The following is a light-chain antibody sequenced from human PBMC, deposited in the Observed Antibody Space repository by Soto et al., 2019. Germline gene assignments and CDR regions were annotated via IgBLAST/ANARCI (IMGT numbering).Light chain of an antibody. CDR3: QQYGSSPNT. V-gene: IGKV3-20*01. CDR1: QSVSSSY. Sequence: EIVLTQSPGTLSLSPVERATLSCRASQSVSSSYLAWYQQKPGQAPRLLIYGASSRATGIPDRFSGSGSGTDFTLTISRLEPEDFAVYYCQQYGSSPNTFGPGTKVDI. CDR2: GAS. J-gene: IGKJ3*01.